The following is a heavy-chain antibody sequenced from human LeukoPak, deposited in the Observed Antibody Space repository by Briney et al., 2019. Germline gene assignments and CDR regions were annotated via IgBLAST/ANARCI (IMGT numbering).Heavy chain of an antibody. CDR1: GFTFSSYS. D-gene: IGHD5-12*01. V-gene: IGHV3-21*01. Sequence: GGSLRLSCAAPGFTFSSYSMNWVRQAPGKGLEWVSSISSSSTYIYYADSMKGRFTISRDNGKNSLYLQMNSLRAEDTAVYYCARVHDSGHDEGPCNHWGQGTLVTVSS. CDR2: ISSSSTYI. CDR3: ARVHDSGHDEGPCNH. J-gene: IGHJ5*02.